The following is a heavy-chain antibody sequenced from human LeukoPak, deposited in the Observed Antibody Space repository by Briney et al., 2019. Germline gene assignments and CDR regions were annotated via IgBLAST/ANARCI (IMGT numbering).Heavy chain of an antibody. CDR2: IYYSGST. J-gene: IGHJ3*02. Sequence: PSETLSLTCTVSGGSISSSSYYWGWIRQPPGKGLEWIGSIYYSGSTYYNPSLKSRVTISVDTSKNQFSLKLSSVTAADTAVYYCARGVDCSSTSCWVDDAFDIWGQGTMVTVSS. V-gene: IGHV4-39*07. CDR3: ARGVDCSSTSCWVDDAFDI. D-gene: IGHD2-2*01. CDR1: GGSISSSSYY.